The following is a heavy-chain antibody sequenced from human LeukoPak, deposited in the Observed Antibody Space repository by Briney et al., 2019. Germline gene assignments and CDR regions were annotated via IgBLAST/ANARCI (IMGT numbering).Heavy chain of an antibody. CDR3: AKNPGHDYGGDAPRY. Sequence: PGGSLRLSCAASGFTFSSYSMSWVRQAPGKGLEWVSAINGGGGSTYYADFVKGRFTISRDNSKNTLYLQMNSLSAEDTALYYCAKNPGHDYGGDAPRYWGQGTLVTVSS. D-gene: IGHD4-17*01. CDR1: GFTFSSYS. V-gene: IGHV3-23*01. J-gene: IGHJ4*02. CDR2: INGGGGST.